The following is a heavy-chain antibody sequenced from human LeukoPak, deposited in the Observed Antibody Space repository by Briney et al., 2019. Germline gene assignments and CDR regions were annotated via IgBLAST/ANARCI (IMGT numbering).Heavy chain of an antibody. Sequence: GGSLRLSCAASGFIFSSYVMHWVRQAPGKGLEYVSAISSNGGSTNYANFVKGRFTISRDNSKNTLYLQMGSLRAEDMAVYYCARRVAYYGSGNYFYYMDVWGKGTTVTVSS. J-gene: IGHJ6*03. CDR3: ARRVAYYGSGNYFYYMDV. D-gene: IGHD3-10*01. V-gene: IGHV3-64*01. CDR2: ISSNGGST. CDR1: GFIFSSYV.